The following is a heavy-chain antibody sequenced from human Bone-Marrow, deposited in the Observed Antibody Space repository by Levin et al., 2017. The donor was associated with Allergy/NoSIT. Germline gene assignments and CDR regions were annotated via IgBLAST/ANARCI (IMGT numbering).Heavy chain of an antibody. Sequence: ASVKVSCQASGHSFTDYYMHWVRQAPGQGLEWMGWINPNSGGTKYAQRFQGRVTITRDTSISTAYMELSRLTSDDTAVYYCASYARGYNYLHSWGQGTLVTVSS. J-gene: IGHJ4*02. CDR2: INPNSGGT. D-gene: IGHD5-24*01. V-gene: IGHV1-2*02. CDR3: ASYARGYNYLHS. CDR1: GHSFTDYY.